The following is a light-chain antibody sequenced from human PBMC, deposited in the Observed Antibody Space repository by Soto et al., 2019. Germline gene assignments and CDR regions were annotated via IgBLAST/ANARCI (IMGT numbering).Light chain of an antibody. J-gene: IGKJ1*01. Sequence: ELVLTQTPATLSASPGERHTLSCRARQSVSSNLAWYEHKPGQXPRXXIYGASARATGIPARFSGSRSGTEFTLTISSLQSEDGAVYDGQQYNSYPWTFGQGTKGDI. V-gene: IGKV3-15*01. CDR3: QQYNSYPWT. CDR2: GAS. CDR1: QSVSSN.